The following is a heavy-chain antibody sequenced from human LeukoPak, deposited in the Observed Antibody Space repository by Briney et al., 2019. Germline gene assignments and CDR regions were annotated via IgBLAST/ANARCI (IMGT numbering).Heavy chain of an antibody. V-gene: IGHV4-59*01. CDR3: ARADVLRYFDWLDSGYYFDY. CDR2: IYYSGST. J-gene: IGHJ4*02. CDR1: GGSISGYY. Sequence: PSETLPLTCTVSGGSISGYYWSWIRQPPGKGLEWIGYIYYSGSTNYNPSLKSRVTISVDTSKNQFSLKLSSVTAADTAVYYCARADVLRYFDWLDSGYYFDYWGQGTLVTVSS. D-gene: IGHD3-9*01.